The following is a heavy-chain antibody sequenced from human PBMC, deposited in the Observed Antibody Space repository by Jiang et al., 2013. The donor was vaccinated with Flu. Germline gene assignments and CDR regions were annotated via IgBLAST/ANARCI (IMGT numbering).Heavy chain of an antibody. CDR3: ARDSGSGWSLEYYYH. Sequence: WLRQAPDKAFSGWDGSTLAMETQNNSQNLQDRVTFSRDTSTTTIYMELSSLKSEDTAVYYCARDSGSGWSLEYYYHWGQGTLVTVSS. V-gene: IGHV1-3*01. J-gene: IGHJ1*01. D-gene: IGHD6-19*01. CDR2: STLAMET.